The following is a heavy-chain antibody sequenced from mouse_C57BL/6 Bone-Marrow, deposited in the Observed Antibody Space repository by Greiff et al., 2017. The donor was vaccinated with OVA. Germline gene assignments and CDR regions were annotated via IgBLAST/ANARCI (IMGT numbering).Heavy chain of an antibody. V-gene: IGHV1-80*01. CDR2: IYPGDGDT. Sequence: QVQLQQSGAELVKPGASVKISCKASGYAFSSYWMNWVKQRPGKGLEWIGQIYPGDGDTNYNGKFKGKATLTADKSSSTAYMQLSSLTSEDSAVYFCAIGADYSNLCAMDYWGQGTSVTVSS. D-gene: IGHD2-5*01. CDR3: AIGADYSNLCAMDY. J-gene: IGHJ4*01. CDR1: GYAFSSYW.